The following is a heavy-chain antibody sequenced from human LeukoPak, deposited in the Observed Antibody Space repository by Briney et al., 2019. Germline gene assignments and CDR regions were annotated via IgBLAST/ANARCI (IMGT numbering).Heavy chain of an antibody. Sequence: SQTLSLTCTVSNGSIISGDYYWSWIRQPPGKGLKWIGYIYYSGSTNYNPSLKSRVTISVDTSKNQFSLKLSSVTAADTAVYYCARRKYSSSWYPNGAFDIWGQGTMVTVSS. J-gene: IGHJ3*02. CDR1: NGSIISGDYY. CDR2: IYYSGST. V-gene: IGHV4-61*08. CDR3: ARRKYSSSWYPNGAFDI. D-gene: IGHD6-13*01.